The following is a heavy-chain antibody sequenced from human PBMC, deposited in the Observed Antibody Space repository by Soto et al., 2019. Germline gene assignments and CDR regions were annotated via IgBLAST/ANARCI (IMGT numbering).Heavy chain of an antibody. D-gene: IGHD6-13*01. CDR1: GFSLSTSGVG. CDR3: AHSFSSYGWQHLLDF. V-gene: IGHV2-5*02. CDR2: IYWDDDK. J-gene: IGHJ4*02. Sequence: SGPTLVNPTQTLTLTCTFSGFSLSTSGVGVGWIRQPPGKALEWLALIYWDDDKRYSPPLKSRLTITKDTSKNQVVLTMTNMGPVDTATYYCAHSFSSYGWQHLLDFWGQGTLVTVSS.